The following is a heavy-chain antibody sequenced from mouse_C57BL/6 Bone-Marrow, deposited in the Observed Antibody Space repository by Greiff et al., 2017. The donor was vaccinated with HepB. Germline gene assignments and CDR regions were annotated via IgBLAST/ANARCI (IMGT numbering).Heavy chain of an antibody. D-gene: IGHD1-1*01. V-gene: IGHV1-7*01. CDR3: AIITAVVGGYFDY. CDR1: GYNFTSYW. Sequence: QVQLQQSGAELAKPGASVKLSCKASGYNFTSYWMHWVKQRPGQGLEWIGYINPSSGYTKYNQKFKDKATLTADKSSSTAYMQLSSLTYEDSAVYYCAIITAVVGGYFDYWGQGTTLTVSS. J-gene: IGHJ2*01. CDR2: INPSSGYT.